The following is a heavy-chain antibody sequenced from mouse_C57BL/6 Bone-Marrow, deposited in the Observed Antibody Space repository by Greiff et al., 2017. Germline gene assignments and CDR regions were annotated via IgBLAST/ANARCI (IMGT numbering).Heavy chain of an antibody. CDR1: GFTFSDYG. J-gene: IGHJ4*01. CDR3: ARSIYYGSSYDYAMDY. D-gene: IGHD1-1*01. V-gene: IGHV5-17*01. CDR2: ISSGSSTI. Sequence: EVNVVESGGGLVKPGGSLKLSCAASGFTFSDYGMHWVRQAPEKGLEWVAYISSGSSTIYYADTVKGRFTISRDNAKKTLFLPMTSLRSEDTAMYYCARSIYYGSSYDYAMDYWGQGTSVTVSS.